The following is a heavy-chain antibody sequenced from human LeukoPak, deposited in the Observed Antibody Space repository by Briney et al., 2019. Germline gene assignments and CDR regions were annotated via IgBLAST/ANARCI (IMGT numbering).Heavy chain of an antibody. CDR1: GFSRSYYV. V-gene: IGHV3-23*01. CDR2: IRGGGGGT. J-gene: IGHJ4*02. CDR3: ARVATINPSDY. D-gene: IGHD5-24*01. Sequence: GGPPRFSCASAGFSRSYYVMCWGRQAPGEGLGRGSSIRGGGGGTYYADSVRGPLPIARDNSKNTLYLQMNSLRAEDTAVYYCARVATINPSDYWGQGTRVTVAS.